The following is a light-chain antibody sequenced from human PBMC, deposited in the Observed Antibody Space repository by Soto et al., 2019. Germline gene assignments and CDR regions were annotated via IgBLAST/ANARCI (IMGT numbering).Light chain of an antibody. CDR3: QQYNSYWT. J-gene: IGKJ1*01. V-gene: IGKV1-5*03. Sequence: DIQMTQSPSTLSASVGDRVTITCRASQSISSWLAWYQQKPGKAPKLLIYKASNLESGVPSRFGGSGSGTVSTPTSSRLQPDYFTTYYCQQYNSYWTFGKGTKVEIK. CDR2: KAS. CDR1: QSISSW.